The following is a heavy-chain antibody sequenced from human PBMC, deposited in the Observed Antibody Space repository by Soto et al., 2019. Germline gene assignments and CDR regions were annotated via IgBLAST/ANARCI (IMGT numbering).Heavy chain of an antibody. CDR1: GGSISSGGYY. CDR3: ARVRRYCSSTSCPWFDP. Sequence: QVQLQESGPGLVKPSQTLSLTCTVSGGSISSGGYYWSWIRQHPGKGLEWIGYIYYSGSTYYNPSPKTRVTISIDTSKNQFSLKLSSVTAADTAVYYCARVRRYCSSTSCPWFDPWGQGTLVTVSS. D-gene: IGHD2-2*01. CDR2: IYYSGST. V-gene: IGHV4-31*03. J-gene: IGHJ5*02.